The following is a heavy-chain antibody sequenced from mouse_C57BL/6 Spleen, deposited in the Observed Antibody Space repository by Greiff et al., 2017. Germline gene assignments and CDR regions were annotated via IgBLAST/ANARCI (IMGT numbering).Heavy chain of an antibody. CDR3: ASNGNFHYYAIDY. Sequence: QVQLQQPGTELVKPGASVKLSCKASGYTFTSYRMHWVKQRPGQGLEWIGNINPSNGGTNYNEKFKGKATLTVDQSSSTAYMQLSSLTSEDSAVYYCASNGNFHYYAIDYWGQGTSVTVAS. CDR1: GYTFTSYR. V-gene: IGHV1-53*01. D-gene: IGHD2-1*01. J-gene: IGHJ4*01. CDR2: INPSNGGT.